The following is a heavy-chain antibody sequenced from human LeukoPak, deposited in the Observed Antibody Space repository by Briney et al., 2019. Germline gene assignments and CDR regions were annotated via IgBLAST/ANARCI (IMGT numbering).Heavy chain of an antibody. Sequence: ASVKVSCKASGYTFTSYAMHWVRQAPGQRLEWMGWINAGNGNTKYSQEFQGRVTITRDTSASTAYMELSSLRSEDTAVYYCARAKPKNMVRGLIMRRESRYYFDYWGQGTLVTVSS. J-gene: IGHJ4*02. V-gene: IGHV1-3*03. CDR2: INAGNGNT. CDR1: GYTFTSYA. D-gene: IGHD3-10*01. CDR3: ARAKPKNMVRGLIMRRESRYYFDY.